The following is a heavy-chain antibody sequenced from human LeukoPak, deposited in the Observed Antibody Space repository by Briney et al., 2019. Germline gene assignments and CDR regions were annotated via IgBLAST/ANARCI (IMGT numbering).Heavy chain of an antibody. CDR3: ARRRYYYDSSGSRRSNYYYYMDV. V-gene: IGHV4-34*01. CDR2: INHSGST. J-gene: IGHJ6*03. Sequence: SETLSLTCAVYGGSFSGYYWSWIRQPPGKGLEWIGEINHSGSTNYNPSLKSRVTISVDTSKNQFSLKLSSVTAADTAVYYCARRRYYYDSSGSRRSNYYYYMDVWGKGTTVTISS. CDR1: GGSFSGYY. D-gene: IGHD3-22*01.